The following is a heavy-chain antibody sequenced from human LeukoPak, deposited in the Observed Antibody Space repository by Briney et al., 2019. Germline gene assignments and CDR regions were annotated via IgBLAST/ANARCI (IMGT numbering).Heavy chain of an antibody. V-gene: IGHV3-64*01. CDR2: ISSNGGST. CDR1: GFTFSSYA. J-gene: IGHJ4*02. CDR3: ARDNHRDFDY. Sequence: AGGSLRLSCATSGFTFSSYAMHWVRQAPGKGLEYVSAISSNGGSTYYANSVKGRFTISRDNSKNTLYLQMGSLRAEDMAVYYCARDNHRDFDYWGQGTLVTVFS.